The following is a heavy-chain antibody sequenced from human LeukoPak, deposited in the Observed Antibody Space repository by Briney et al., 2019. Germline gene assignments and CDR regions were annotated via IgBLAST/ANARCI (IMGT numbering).Heavy chain of an antibody. V-gene: IGHV4-38-2*02. Sequence: PSETLSLTCTVSGYSITSGYDWGWIRQPPGKGLEWIASIYYRRTTYYNPSLKSRVTISINTSTNQFSLRLSSMTAADTAVYYCARLPNTMVRVDYCGQGTLVTVSS. CDR3: ARLPNTMVRVDY. CDR1: GYSITSGYD. D-gene: IGHD3-10*01. CDR2: IYYRRTT. J-gene: IGHJ4*02.